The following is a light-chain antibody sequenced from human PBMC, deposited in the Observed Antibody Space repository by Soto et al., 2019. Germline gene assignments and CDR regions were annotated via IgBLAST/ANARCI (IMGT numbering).Light chain of an antibody. V-gene: IGKV3-15*01. J-gene: IGKJ4*01. CDR2: DAS. CDR3: QKFNDWPLT. Sequence: EIVMTQSPSTLSVSPGDRVILSCRASLTIGSNLVWYQQKPGQAPRLLIYDASSMATGIPSRFSGGGSGTEFTLTITSLQSEDFAVYYCQKFNDWPLTFGEGTKVEIK. CDR1: LTIGSN.